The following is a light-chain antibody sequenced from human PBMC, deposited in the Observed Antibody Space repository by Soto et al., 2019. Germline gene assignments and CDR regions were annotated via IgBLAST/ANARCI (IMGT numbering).Light chain of an antibody. CDR3: QQYYSYPIA. CDR2: AAS. CDR1: QGISSY. Sequence: AIRMTQSPSSLSASTGDRVTITCRASQGISSYLAWYQQKPGKAPKLLIYAASTLQSGVPSRFSGSGSGTDFTLTISCLQSEDFATYYCQQYYSYPIAFGQGTRREIK. J-gene: IGKJ5*01. V-gene: IGKV1-8*01.